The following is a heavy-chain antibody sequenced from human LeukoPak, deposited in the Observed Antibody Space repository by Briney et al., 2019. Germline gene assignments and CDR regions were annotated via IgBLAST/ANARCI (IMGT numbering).Heavy chain of an antibody. V-gene: IGHV2-70*11. Sequence: SGPTLVNPTQTLTLTCTFSGFSLSTSGMCVSWIRQPPGKALEWLARIDWDDDKYYSTSLKTRLTISKDTSKNQVVLTMTNMDPVDTATYYCARTTNDYGGNPGAPYYYGMDVWGQGTTVTVSS. CDR1: GFSLSTSGMC. D-gene: IGHD4-23*01. CDR3: ARTTNDYGGNPGAPYYYGMDV. CDR2: IDWDDDK. J-gene: IGHJ6*02.